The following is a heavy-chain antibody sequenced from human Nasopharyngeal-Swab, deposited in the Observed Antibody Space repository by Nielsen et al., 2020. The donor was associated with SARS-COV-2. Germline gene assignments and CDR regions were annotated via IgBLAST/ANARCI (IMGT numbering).Heavy chain of an antibody. Sequence: CQAPGKGLEWVSYIKTSGDTISYADSVKGRFTISRDNAKNSLYLQMDSLRAEDTAMYYCARTPQLWSLYFDYWGQGTLVTVSS. J-gene: IGHJ4*02. CDR2: IKTSGDTI. V-gene: IGHV3-11*01. D-gene: IGHD5-18*01. CDR3: ARTPQLWSLYFDY.